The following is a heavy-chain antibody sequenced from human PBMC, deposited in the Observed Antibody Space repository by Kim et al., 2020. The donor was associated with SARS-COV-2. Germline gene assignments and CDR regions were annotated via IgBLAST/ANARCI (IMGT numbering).Heavy chain of an antibody. CDR3: ARLDRQQLLRTYFYGMDV. CDR2: ISPGDSNT. V-gene: IGHV5-51*01. Sequence: GESLKISCKGSGYTFTTYLIAWVRQMPGKGLEWMGIISPGDSNTRYSLSFQGQVTISADKSISTAYLQWSSLKASDTAIYYCARLDRQQLLRTYFYGMDVWGQGTTVTVSS. D-gene: IGHD6-13*01. CDR1: GYTFTTYL. J-gene: IGHJ6*02.